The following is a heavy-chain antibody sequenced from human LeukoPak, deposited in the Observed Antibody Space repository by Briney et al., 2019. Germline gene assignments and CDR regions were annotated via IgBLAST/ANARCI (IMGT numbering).Heavy chain of an antibody. Sequence: GASVKVSCKASGYTFTSYYMHWVRQAPGQGLEWMGWMNPNSGNTGYAQKFQGRVTMTRNTSISTAYMELSSLRSEDTAVYYCARVVRQLVLWYYYGMDVWGQGTTVTVSS. D-gene: IGHD6-6*01. CDR1: GYTFTSYY. V-gene: IGHV1-8*02. CDR3: ARVVRQLVLWYYYGMDV. CDR2: MNPNSGNT. J-gene: IGHJ6*02.